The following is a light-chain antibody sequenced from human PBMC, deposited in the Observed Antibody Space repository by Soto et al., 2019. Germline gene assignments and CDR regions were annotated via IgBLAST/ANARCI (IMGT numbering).Light chain of an antibody. CDR2: GAS. J-gene: IGKJ1*01. CDR3: QQYGSSRWT. Sequence: EIVLTQSPGTLSLAPGERVTLSCRASQSVSSNYLAWYQQNPGQAPRLLIYGASSRATGIPDRFSGSGSGTDFTLTISRLEPEDFAVYYCQQYGSSRWTFGQGTRWIS. V-gene: IGKV3-20*01. CDR1: QSVSSNY.